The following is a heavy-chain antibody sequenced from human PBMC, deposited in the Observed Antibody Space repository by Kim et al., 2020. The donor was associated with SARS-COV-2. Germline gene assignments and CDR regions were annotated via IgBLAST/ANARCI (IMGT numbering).Heavy chain of an antibody. Sequence: GGSLRLSCAASGFGVTNHYMTWVRQAPGKGLQWVSTIYSGGYPYYAASVKGRFTVSRDTSKNIVSLQMNSVTVEDMAKYYCARGALGARGSYSGAFDIWGRGTVVTVSS. J-gene: IGHJ3*02. CDR3: ARGALGARGSYSGAFDI. V-gene: IGHV3-53*01. CDR2: IYSGGYP. CDR1: GFGVTNHY. D-gene: IGHD3-10*01.